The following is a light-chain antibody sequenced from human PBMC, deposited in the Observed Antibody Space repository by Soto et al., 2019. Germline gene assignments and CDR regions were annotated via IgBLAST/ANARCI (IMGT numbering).Light chain of an antibody. J-gene: IGKJ2*01. Sequence: DIQMTQSPPSLSASVGDRVIITFRASQSISNYLNWYQHKPGKAPKLLIYAASSLQTGVPSRFGGSRSGTEFTLTISSLQPEDSATYYCQHSYSSPYTFGQGTNLKIK. V-gene: IGKV1-39*01. CDR3: QHSYSSPYT. CDR1: QSISNY. CDR2: AAS.